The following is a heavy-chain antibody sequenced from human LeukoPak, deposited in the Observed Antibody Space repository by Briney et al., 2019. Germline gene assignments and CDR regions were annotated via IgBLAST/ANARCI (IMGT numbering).Heavy chain of an antibody. Sequence: PGGSLRLSCAASGFTFSNYGMNWVRQAPGKGLEWVANIKQDGGEKYYVDSVKGRFTISRDNAKNSLYLQMNSLRAEDTAVYYCARGRLTGWLDFDYWGQGTLVTVSS. CDR3: ARGRLTGWLDFDY. CDR2: IKQDGGEK. CDR1: GFTFSNYG. J-gene: IGHJ4*02. V-gene: IGHV3-7*01. D-gene: IGHD3-22*01.